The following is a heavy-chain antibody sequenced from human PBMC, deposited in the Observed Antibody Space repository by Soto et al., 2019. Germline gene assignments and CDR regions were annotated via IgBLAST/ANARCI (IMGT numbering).Heavy chain of an antibody. CDR1: GFPFSIYV. Sequence: GSLRLSCAASGFPFSIYVMSWVRQPPGKGLEWIGYIYYSGSTNYNPSLKSRVTISVDTSKNQFSLKLSSVTAADTAVYYCARDRYGDYDLNWFDPWGQGTLVTVSS. V-gene: IGHV4-59*01. D-gene: IGHD4-17*01. CDR3: ARDRYGDYDLNWFDP. CDR2: IYYSGST. J-gene: IGHJ5*02.